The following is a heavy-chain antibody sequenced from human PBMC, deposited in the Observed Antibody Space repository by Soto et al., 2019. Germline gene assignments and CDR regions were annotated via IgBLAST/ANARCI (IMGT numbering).Heavy chain of an antibody. CDR1: GGSISGGGYS. CDR2: IYHSGST. D-gene: IGHD4-17*01. CDR3: ARGMTTVTTFDY. Sequence: SETLSLTCAVSGGSISGGGYSWGWIRQPPGKGLECIGYIYHSGSTYYNPSLKSRVTISVDRSKNQFSLKLSSVTAADTAVYYCARGMTTVTTFDYWGQGTLVTV. J-gene: IGHJ4*02. V-gene: IGHV4-30-2*01.